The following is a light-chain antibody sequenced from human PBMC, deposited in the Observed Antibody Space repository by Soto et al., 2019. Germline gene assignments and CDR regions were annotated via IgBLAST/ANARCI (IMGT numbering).Light chain of an antibody. CDR1: QPIGTT. J-gene: IGKJ5*01. CDR3: QQSNSAPLT. CDR2: ATS. Sequence: DIQLTQSPPSLSALVGDKVTFTCRASQPIGTTLNWFQQRPGRAPRLLIYATSHLADGVPSRFSGGGSGPDFTLTISGQQPEDFATYYCQQSNSAPLTFGQGTRLEIK. V-gene: IGKV1-39*01.